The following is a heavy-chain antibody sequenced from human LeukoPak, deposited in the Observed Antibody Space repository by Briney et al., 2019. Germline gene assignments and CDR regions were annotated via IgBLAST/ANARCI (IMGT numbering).Heavy chain of an antibody. CDR2: IIPIFGIA. J-gene: IGHJ3*02. CDR3: ASGSYYDFWSGNGAFDI. D-gene: IGHD3-3*01. CDR1: GGTFSSYA. V-gene: IGHV1-69*04. Sequence: SVKVSCKASGGTFSSYAISWVRQAPGQGLEWVGRIIPIFGIANYAQKFQGRVTITADKSTSTAYMELSSLRSEDTAVYYCASGSYYDFWSGNGAFDIWGQGTMVTVSS.